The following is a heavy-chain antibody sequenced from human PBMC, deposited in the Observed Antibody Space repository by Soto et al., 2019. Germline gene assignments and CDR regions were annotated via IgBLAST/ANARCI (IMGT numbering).Heavy chain of an antibody. CDR3: ARVRVVVVTAIRLSWFDP. CDR2: INHSGST. CDR1: GGSFSGYY. V-gene: IGHV4-34*01. Sequence: SETLSLTCAVYGGSFSGYYWSWIRQPPGKGLEWIGEINHSGSTNYNPSLKSRVTISVDTSKNQFSLKLSSVTAADTAVYYCARVRVVVVTAIRLSWFDPWGQGTLVTVSS. J-gene: IGHJ5*02. D-gene: IGHD2-21*02.